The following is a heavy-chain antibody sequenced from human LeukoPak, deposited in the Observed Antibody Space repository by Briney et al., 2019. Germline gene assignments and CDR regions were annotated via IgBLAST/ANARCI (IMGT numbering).Heavy chain of an antibody. V-gene: IGHV3-9*01. CDR1: GFTFDDYA. J-gene: IGHJ4*02. CDR3: AKGRIAVAGTIDY. Sequence: GGSLRLSCAASGFTFDDYAMHWVRQAPGKGLEWVSGISWNSGSIGYADSVKGRFTISRDNAKNSLYLQMNSLRAEDTALYYCAKGRIAVAGTIDYWGQGTLVTVSS. CDR2: ISWNSGSI. D-gene: IGHD6-19*01.